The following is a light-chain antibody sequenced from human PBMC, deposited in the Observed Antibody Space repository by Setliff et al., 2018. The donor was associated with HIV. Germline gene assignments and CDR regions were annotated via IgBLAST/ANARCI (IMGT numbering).Light chain of an antibody. CDR2: DAS. V-gene: IGKV3D-20*01. J-gene: IGKJ1*01. CDR1: QNIRNRF. Sequence: EIVLTQSPATLSLSPGERGTLSCGASQNIRNRFLAWYQQRPGLAPRLLIFDASSRAAGIPDRFSGSGSGTDFTLTISSLEPEEFAVYYCQQYSDSPPTVGQGTKVDIK. CDR3: QQYSDSPPT.